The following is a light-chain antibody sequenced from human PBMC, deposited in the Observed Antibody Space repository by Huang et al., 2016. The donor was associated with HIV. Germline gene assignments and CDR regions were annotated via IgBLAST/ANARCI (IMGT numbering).Light chain of an antibody. J-gene: IGKJ4*01. V-gene: IGKV3-11*01. CDR3: QQRNFWPLT. CDR2: DAS. Sequence: EIVLTQSPATLSLSPGERATLSCRASQSVYNYLAWSQQKPGQAPRLLIYDASNRATGSPARFRGSGSGTDFTLTISSLEPEDFAVYYCQQRNFWPLTFGGGTKVEIK. CDR1: QSVYNY.